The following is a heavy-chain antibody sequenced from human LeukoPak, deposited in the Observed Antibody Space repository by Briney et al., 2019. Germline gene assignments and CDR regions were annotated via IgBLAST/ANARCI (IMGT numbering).Heavy chain of an antibody. Sequence: ASVKVSCKASGYTFTSYDINWVRQATGQGLEWMGWMNPNSGNTGYAQKFQGRVTMTRNTSISTAYMELSSLRSEDTAVYYCAREARSVEMATQSPADYWGQGTLVTVSS. J-gene: IGHJ4*02. CDR1: GYTFTSYD. V-gene: IGHV1-8*01. CDR2: MNPNSGNT. D-gene: IGHD5-24*01. CDR3: AREARSVEMATQSPADY.